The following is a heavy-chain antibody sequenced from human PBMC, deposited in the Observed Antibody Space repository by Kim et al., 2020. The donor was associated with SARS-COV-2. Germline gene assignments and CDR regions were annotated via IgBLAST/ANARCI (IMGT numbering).Heavy chain of an antibody. V-gene: IGHV4-34*01. CDR3: ARAGKLITLFGVLLFGFD. CDR2: INHSGST. Sequence: SETLSLTCAVYGGSFSGYYWSWIRQPPGKGLEWIGEINHSGSTNYNPSLKSRVTISVDTSKNQFSLKLSSVTAADTAVYYCARAGKLITLFGVLLFGFD. CDR1: GGSFSGYY. D-gene: IGHD3-3*01. J-gene: IGHJ4*01.